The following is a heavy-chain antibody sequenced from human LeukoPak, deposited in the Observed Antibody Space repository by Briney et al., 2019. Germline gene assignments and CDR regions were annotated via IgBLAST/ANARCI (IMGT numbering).Heavy chain of an antibody. Sequence: GGSLRLSCAASGLTFSSYPMSGVRQAPGKGLEWVTAISGSGGRTYYADSVKGRFTISRDNSKNTLYLQMNSLRAEDTAVYYCAKDGDDSSGYYPDYWGQGTLVTVSS. CDR3: AKDGDDSSGYYPDY. CDR1: GLTFSSYP. V-gene: IGHV3-23*01. CDR2: ISGSGGRT. D-gene: IGHD3-22*01. J-gene: IGHJ4*02.